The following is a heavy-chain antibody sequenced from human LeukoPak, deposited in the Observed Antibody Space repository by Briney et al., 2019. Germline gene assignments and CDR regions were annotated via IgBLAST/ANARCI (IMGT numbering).Heavy chain of an antibody. D-gene: IGHD6-13*01. CDR3: TTPRVDRSSWIDY. J-gene: IGHJ4*02. Sequence: GGSLRLSCAASGFTCSNAWMSWFRQAPGKGLEWVGRIKRKSDGGRTDYAAPLKGRFTVSRDDSKNTLYLQMNSLKTEDTAVYYCTTPRVDRSSWIDYWGQGTLVTVSS. CDR1: GFTCSNAW. V-gene: IGHV3-15*01. CDR2: IKRKSDGGRT.